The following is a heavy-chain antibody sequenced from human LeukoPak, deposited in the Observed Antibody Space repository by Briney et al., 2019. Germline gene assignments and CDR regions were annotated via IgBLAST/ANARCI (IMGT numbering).Heavy chain of an antibody. CDR1: GFTFSSSA. CDR3: ARDPDFWSGSPG. D-gene: IGHD3-3*01. CDR2: ISSSSSYI. V-gene: IGHV3-21*01. J-gene: IGHJ4*02. Sequence: PGGSLRLSCAASGFTFSSSAMNWVRQAPGKGLEWVSSISSSSSYIYYADSVKGRFTISRDNAKNSLYLQMNSLRAEDTAVYYCARDPDFWSGSPGWGQGTLVTVSS.